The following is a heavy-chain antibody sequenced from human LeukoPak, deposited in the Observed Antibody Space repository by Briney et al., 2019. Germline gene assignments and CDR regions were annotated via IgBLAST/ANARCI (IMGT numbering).Heavy chain of an antibody. CDR1: GYTSTSYG. D-gene: IGHD5-12*01. Sequence: ASVKVSCKASGYTSTSYGITWVRQAPGQGLEWMGWISAYNGDTNYAQNLQGRVTMTTDTSTSTAYMELRSLRSDDTAVYYCARDPTNTSGYYAYFDYWGQGTLVTVSS. CDR3: ARDPTNTSGYYAYFDY. CDR2: ISAYNGDT. J-gene: IGHJ4*02. V-gene: IGHV1-18*01.